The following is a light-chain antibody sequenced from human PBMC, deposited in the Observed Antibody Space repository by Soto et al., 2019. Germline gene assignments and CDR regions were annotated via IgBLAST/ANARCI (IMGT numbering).Light chain of an antibody. V-gene: IGKV3-20*01. J-gene: IGKJ1*01. CDR3: QQYGTSSGT. CDR2: GTS. CDR1: QSVTSSY. Sequence: ETVLTQSPGTLSLSPGERATLSCRASQSVTSSYLAWYQQKPGQAPRLLIYGTSSRASGIPDRFSGSGSGTNFTLTVNRLEPEDFAVYYCQQYGTSSGTFGQGTKVEI.